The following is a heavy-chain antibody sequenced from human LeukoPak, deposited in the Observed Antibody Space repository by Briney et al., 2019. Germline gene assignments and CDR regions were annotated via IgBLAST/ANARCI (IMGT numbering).Heavy chain of an antibody. V-gene: IGHV4-4*07. CDR3: VRDCDDASHAAMWGSFDI. J-gene: IGHJ3*02. Sequence: SETLSLTCTVSGGSITNYYWSWIRQPAGKGLEWIGRIFSTGSTIYNPSLNSRVTMSLDTSKNQLSLRLRSVTAADTAVYYCVRDCDDASHAAMWGSFDIWGQGTTVTVS. CDR1: GGSITNYY. CDR2: IFSTGST. D-gene: IGHD2-2*01.